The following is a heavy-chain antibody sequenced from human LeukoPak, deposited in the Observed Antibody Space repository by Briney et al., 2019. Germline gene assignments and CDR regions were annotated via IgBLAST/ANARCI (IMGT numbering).Heavy chain of an antibody. D-gene: IGHD5-18*01. J-gene: IGHJ4*02. CDR2: INPSGGST. Sequence: ASVKVSCKASGYTFTSYYMHWVRQAPGRGLEWMGIINPSGGSTSYAQKFQGRVTMTRDTSTSTVYMELSSLRSEDTAVYYCATRGYSYGSLVDYWGQGTLVTVSS. CDR1: GYTFTSYY. CDR3: ATRGYSYGSLVDY. V-gene: IGHV1-46*01.